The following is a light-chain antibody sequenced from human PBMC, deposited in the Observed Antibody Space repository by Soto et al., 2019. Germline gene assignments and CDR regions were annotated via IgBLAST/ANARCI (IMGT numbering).Light chain of an antibody. CDR1: QGISSY. V-gene: IGKV1-9*01. J-gene: IGKJ4*01. Sequence: DIQLTQSPSFLSASVGDRVTITCRASQGISSYLAWYQQKPGKAPKLLIYAASTLQCGDPSRFSGSGSGTEFTLTISILQPEDFATYYCQQLNSYPFTFGGGTKVELK. CDR2: AAS. CDR3: QQLNSYPFT.